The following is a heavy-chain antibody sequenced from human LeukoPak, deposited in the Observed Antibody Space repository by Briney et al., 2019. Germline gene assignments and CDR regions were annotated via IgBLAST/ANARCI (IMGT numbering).Heavy chain of an antibody. Sequence: PVASVKVSCKASGYTFTDYYLHWVRQAPGQGLEWMGWINPNSGGTNYAQKFQGWVTMTRDTSISTAYMELNRLTFDDTAVYYCGRNRLGKAFDIWGQGTMVTISS. CDR3: GRNRLGKAFDI. V-gene: IGHV1-2*04. CDR2: INPNSGGT. D-gene: IGHD7-27*01. CDR1: GYTFTDYY. J-gene: IGHJ3*02.